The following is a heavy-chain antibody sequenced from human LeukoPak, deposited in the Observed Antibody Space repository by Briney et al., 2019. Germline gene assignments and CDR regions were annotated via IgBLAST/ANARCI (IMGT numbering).Heavy chain of an antibody. D-gene: IGHD6-6*01. CDR3: ARDRLVLRPRSSSDY. CDR2: ISSSNSYI. J-gene: IGHJ4*02. CDR1: GFTFSSYS. V-gene: IGHV3-21*01. Sequence: GGSLRLSCAASGFTFSSYSMNWVRQAPGKGLEWVPSISSSNSYIYYADSVKGRFTISRDDAKNSLYLQMNSLRAEDTAIYYCARDRLVLRPRSSSDYWGQGTLVTVSS.